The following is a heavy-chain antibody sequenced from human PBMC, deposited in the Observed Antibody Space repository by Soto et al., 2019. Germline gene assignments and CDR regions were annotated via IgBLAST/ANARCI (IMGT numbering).Heavy chain of an antibody. CDR2: ISSSSRRT. CDR1: GFTFGNYG. Sequence: PGGSLRLSCETSGFTFGNYGMGLVRQSPGKGLYWVSGISSSSRRTYYADSVRGRFTISRDNSKNTLYLQMDTLRADDTAVYYCAKVARSGVGIEYFDSWGQGSLVTVSS. V-gene: IGHV3-23*01. CDR3: AKVARSGVGIEYFDS. D-gene: IGHD3-3*01. J-gene: IGHJ4*02.